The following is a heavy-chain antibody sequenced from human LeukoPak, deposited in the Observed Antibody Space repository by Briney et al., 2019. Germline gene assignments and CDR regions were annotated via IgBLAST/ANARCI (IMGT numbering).Heavy chain of an antibody. CDR1: GFTFSNYW. V-gene: IGHV3-74*01. Sequence: GGSLRLSCVASGFTFSNYWMLWVRQAPGKGLMWVSLISTDGKSTRYAESVKGRFTISRDNAKNTVYLEMNSLSVEDTATYYCIRDFRSADLWGQGTLVTVTS. CDR3: IRDFRSADL. CDR2: ISTDGKST. J-gene: IGHJ5*02.